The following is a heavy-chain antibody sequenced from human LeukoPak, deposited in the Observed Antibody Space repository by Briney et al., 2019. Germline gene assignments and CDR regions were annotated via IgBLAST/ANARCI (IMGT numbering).Heavy chain of an antibody. J-gene: IGHJ4*02. D-gene: IGHD6-13*01. CDR1: GFTFSNAW. CDR2: IKNKTDGGTT. V-gene: IGHV3-15*01. CDR3: TTGIAAAGTTDY. Sequence: GGSLRLSCAASGFTFSNAWMSWVRQAPGKGLEWVGRIKNKTDGGTTDYAAPVKGRFTISRDDSKNTLYLQMNSLKTEDTAVYYCTTGIAAAGTTDYWGQGTLVTVSS.